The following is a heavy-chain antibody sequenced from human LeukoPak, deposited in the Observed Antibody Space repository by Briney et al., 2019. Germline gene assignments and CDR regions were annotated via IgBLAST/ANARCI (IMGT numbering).Heavy chain of an antibody. CDR1: GFTFSSYD. D-gene: IGHD3-10*01. CDR2: IGTAGDT. J-gene: IGHJ4*02. Sequence: GGSLRLSCAASGFTFSSYDMHWVRQATGKGLEWVSAIGTAGDTYYPGSVKGRFTISRENAKNSLYLQMNSLRAGDTAVYYCARGGDSLPLLLWFGEKYYFDYLGQGTLVTVSS. V-gene: IGHV3-13*01. CDR3: ARGGDSLPLLLWFGEKYYFDY.